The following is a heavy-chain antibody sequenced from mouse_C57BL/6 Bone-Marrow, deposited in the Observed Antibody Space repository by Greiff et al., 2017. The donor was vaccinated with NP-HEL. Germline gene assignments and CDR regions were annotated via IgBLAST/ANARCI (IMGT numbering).Heavy chain of an antibody. CDR3: ARSEYGSSYGFAY. D-gene: IGHD1-1*01. V-gene: IGHV1-54*01. J-gene: IGHJ3*01. CDR2: INPGSGGT. CDR1: GYAFTNYL. Sequence: VQLQESGAELVRPGTSVKVSCKASGYAFTNYLIEWVKQRPGQGLEWIGVINPGSGGTNYNEKFKGKATLTADKSSSTAYMQLSSLTSEDSAVYFCARSEYGSSYGFAYWGQGTLVTVSA.